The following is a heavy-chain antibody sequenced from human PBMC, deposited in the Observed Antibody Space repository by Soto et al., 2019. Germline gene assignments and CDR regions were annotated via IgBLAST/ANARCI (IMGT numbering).Heavy chain of an antibody. CDR2: IYYSGST. Sequence: SETLSLTCPVSGGYIRSGDYYWSWIRQPPGKGLEWIGYIYYSGSTYYNPSLKSRVTISVDTSKNQFSLKLSSVTAADTAVYYCASRNYYDSSGYYKCWGQGTLVTVSS. D-gene: IGHD3-22*01. CDR1: GGYIRSGDYY. J-gene: IGHJ4*02. V-gene: IGHV4-30-4*01. CDR3: ASRNYYDSSGYYKC.